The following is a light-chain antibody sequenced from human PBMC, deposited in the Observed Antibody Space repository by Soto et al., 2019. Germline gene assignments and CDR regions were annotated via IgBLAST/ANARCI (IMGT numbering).Light chain of an antibody. J-gene: IGKJ4*01. CDR3: MQALQSPLT. CDR2: LGS. CDR1: QSLLHSNGYNY. V-gene: IGKV2-28*01. Sequence: DLVMTQSPLSLPVTPGEPASISCRSSQSLLHSNGYNYLDWYLQKPGQSPQLLIYLGSYRASGVPDRFSGSGSGTDFTLKISRVEAEDVGFYYCMQALQSPLTFGGGTKVEIK.